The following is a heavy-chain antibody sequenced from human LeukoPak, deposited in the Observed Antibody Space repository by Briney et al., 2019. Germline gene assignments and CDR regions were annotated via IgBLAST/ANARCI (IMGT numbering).Heavy chain of an antibody. V-gene: IGHV4-34*01. CDR3: AMSITMIIVIIKRPPTIDY. CDR2: INHTGST. CDR1: GGSLSGYY. J-gene: IGHJ4*02. D-gene: IGHD3-22*01. Sequence: SETLSLTRAVYGGSLSGYYWSWIRQSPGKGLEWIGEINHTGSTNYNPSLKSRVTISVDTSKNQFSLKLSSVTAADTAVYYCAMSITMIIVIIKRPPTIDYWGQGTLVTVSS.